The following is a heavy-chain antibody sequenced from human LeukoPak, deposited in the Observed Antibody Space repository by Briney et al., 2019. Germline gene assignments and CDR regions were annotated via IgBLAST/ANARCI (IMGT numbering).Heavy chain of an antibody. J-gene: IGHJ5*02. CDR2: IYYSGST. Sequence: SETLSLTFTVSGGSISSYYWSWIRQPPGKGLEWIGYIYYSGSTNYNPSLKSRVTISVDTSKNQFSLKLSSVTAADTAVYYCARQGYFDWPHNWFDPWGQGTLVTVSS. CDR3: ARQGYFDWPHNWFDP. CDR1: GGSISSYY. V-gene: IGHV4-59*01. D-gene: IGHD3-9*01.